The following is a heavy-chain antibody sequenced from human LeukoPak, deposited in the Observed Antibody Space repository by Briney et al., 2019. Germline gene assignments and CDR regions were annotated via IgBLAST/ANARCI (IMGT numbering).Heavy chain of an antibody. V-gene: IGHV4-39*01. D-gene: IGHD3-3*01. J-gene: IGHJ6*03. CDR3: ARGLRTIFGVVIIRYYYYYMDV. CDR1: GDSISSSNSY. Sequence: PSETLSLTCTVSGDSISSSNSYWGWIRQPPGKGLEWIGSIYYSGNTYYNASLKSRVTISVDTSKNQFSLKLSSVTAADTAVYYCARGLRTIFGVVIIRYYYYYMDVWGKGTTVTVSS. CDR2: IYYSGNT.